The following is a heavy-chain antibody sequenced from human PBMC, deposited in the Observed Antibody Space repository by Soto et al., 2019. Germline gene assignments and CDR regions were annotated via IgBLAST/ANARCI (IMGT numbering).Heavy chain of an antibody. V-gene: IGHV4-59*08. CDR2: IYYSGST. J-gene: IGHJ4*02. Sequence: SETLSLTCTVSGGSISSYYWSRIRQPPGKGLEWIGYIYYSGSTNYNPSLKSRVTISVDTSKNQFSLKLSSVTAADTAVYYCARYRYSGYDKYYFDYWGQGTLVTVSS. CDR1: GGSISSYY. D-gene: IGHD5-12*01. CDR3: ARYRYSGYDKYYFDY.